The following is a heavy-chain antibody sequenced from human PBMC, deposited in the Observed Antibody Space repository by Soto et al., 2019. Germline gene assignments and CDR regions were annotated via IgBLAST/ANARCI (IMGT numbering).Heavy chain of an antibody. D-gene: IGHD2-15*01. Sequence: PGWSLRLSCAASGFTFINAWMSWVRQAPGKGLEWVGRIKSKTDGGTTDYAAPVKGRFTISRDDSKNTLYLQMNSLKTEDTAVYYCTTDLIVVVVAATRESNWFDPWGQGTLVTVSS. CDR2: IKSKTDGGTT. CDR1: GFTFINAW. J-gene: IGHJ5*02. V-gene: IGHV3-15*01. CDR3: TTDLIVVVVAATRESNWFDP.